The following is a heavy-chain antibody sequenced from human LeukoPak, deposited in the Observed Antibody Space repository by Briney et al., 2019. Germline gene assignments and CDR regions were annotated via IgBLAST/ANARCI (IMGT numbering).Heavy chain of an antibody. V-gene: IGHV5-51*01. CDR2: IFPSDSDT. Sequence: GESLKISCKGSGYSFTSYWIGWVRQVPGKGLEWMGVIFPSDSDTRYSPSFQGQVAISADKSISTAYLQWSSLKASDTAIYYCARPFSGSYQPIDHWGQGTLVTVSS. D-gene: IGHD1-26*01. CDR3: ARPFSGSYQPIDH. J-gene: IGHJ4*02. CDR1: GYSFTSYW.